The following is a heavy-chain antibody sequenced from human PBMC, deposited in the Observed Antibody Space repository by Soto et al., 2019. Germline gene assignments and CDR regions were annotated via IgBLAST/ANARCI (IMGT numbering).Heavy chain of an antibody. J-gene: IGHJ6*03. CDR3: ARGGRRKIAALYYYYYYYMDV. CDR2: MNPNSGNT. CDR1: GYTFTSYD. V-gene: IGHV1-8*01. D-gene: IGHD6-6*01. Sequence: QVQLVQSGAEVKKPGASVKVSCKASGYTFTSYDINWVRQATGQGLEWMGWMNPNSGNTGYAQKFQGRVTMTRNTSISTAYMELSSLRSEHTAVYYCARGGRRKIAALYYYYYYYMDVWGKGTTVTVSS.